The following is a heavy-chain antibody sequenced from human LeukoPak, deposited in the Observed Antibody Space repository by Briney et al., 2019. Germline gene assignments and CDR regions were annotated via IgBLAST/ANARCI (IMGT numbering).Heavy chain of an antibody. D-gene: IGHD2-15*01. V-gene: IGHV3-48*03. J-gene: IGHJ3*02. Sequence: GGSLRLSCAASGFTFSSHEMNWVRQAPGRGLEWVSFISRSGTTIYYADSVKGRFTISRDNAKNSLYLQMNSLRAEDTAVYYCARDFHYCSGGSCSWDDAFDIWGQGTMVTVSS. CDR2: ISRSGTTI. CDR1: GFTFSSHE. CDR3: ARDFHYCSGGSCSWDDAFDI.